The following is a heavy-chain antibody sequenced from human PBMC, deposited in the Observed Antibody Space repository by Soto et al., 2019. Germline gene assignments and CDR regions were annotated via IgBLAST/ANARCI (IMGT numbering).Heavy chain of an antibody. CDR1: GGTFSSYA. Sequence: GASVKVSCKASGGTFSSYAISWVRQAPGQGLEWMGGIIPIFGTANYAQKFQGRVTITADESTSTAYMELSSLRSEDTAVYYCARSGCSGGSCYPPLDQFGPWGQGTLVTV. CDR2: IIPIFGTA. V-gene: IGHV1-69*13. J-gene: IGHJ5*02. D-gene: IGHD2-15*01. CDR3: ARSGCSGGSCYPPLDQFGP.